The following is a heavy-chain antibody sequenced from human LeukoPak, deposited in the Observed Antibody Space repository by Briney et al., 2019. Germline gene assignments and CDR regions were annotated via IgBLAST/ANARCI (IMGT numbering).Heavy chain of an antibody. J-gene: IGHJ3*02. CDR1: GYIFTDYA. CDR2: ISASNGNT. V-gene: IGHV1-18*01. Sequence: GASVKVSCKVSGYIFTDYAITWVRQVPGQGLEWMGWISASNGNTDYAQNFRDRVTMTTDTSTSTAYMELRSLRSDDTAVYYCARPMPMYYYDSSGYYHGSRGAFDIWGQGTMVTVSS. CDR3: ARPMPMYYYDSSGYYHGSRGAFDI. D-gene: IGHD3-22*01.